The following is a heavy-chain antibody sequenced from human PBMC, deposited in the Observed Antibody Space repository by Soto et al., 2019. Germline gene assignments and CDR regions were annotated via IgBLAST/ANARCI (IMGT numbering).Heavy chain of an antibody. CDR3: ANDAFDCSSTSCYGTFDY. Sequence: GGSLRLSCAASGFTFSSYAMSWVRQAPGKGLEWISAISGSGGSTYYADSVKGRFTISRDNSKNTLYLQMNSLRAEDTAVYYCANDAFDCSSTSCYGTFDYWGQGTLVTVSS. D-gene: IGHD2-2*01. J-gene: IGHJ4*02. V-gene: IGHV3-23*01. CDR1: GFTFSSYA. CDR2: ISGSGGST.